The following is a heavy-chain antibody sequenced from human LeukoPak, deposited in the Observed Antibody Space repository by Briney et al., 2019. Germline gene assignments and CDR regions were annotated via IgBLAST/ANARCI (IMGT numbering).Heavy chain of an antibody. J-gene: IGHJ4*02. CDR2: IYYSGST. D-gene: IGHD2-2*01. CDR1: GGSISSYY. CDR3: ATADSTSWVDY. Sequence: PSETLSLTCTVSGGSISSYYWSWIRQPPGKGLEWIGYIYYSGSTNYNPSLKSRVTISVDTSKNQFSLKLSSVTAADTAVYYCATADSTSWVDYWGQGTLVTVSS. V-gene: IGHV4-59*01.